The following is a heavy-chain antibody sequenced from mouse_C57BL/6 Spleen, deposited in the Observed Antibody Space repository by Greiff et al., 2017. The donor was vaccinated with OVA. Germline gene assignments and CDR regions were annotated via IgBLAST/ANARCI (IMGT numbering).Heavy chain of an antibody. CDR2: IYPGSGST. D-gene: IGHD1-1*01. J-gene: IGHJ2*01. CDR3: ARGGNYYGSSYGYFDY. Sequence: QVQLQQPGAELVKPGASVKMSCKASGYTFTSYWITWVKQRPGQGLEWIGDIYPGSGSTNYNEKFKSKATLTVDTSSSTAYMQLSSLTSEDSAVYYGARGGNYYGSSYGYFDYWGQGTTRTVSS. V-gene: IGHV1-55*01. CDR1: GYTFTSYW.